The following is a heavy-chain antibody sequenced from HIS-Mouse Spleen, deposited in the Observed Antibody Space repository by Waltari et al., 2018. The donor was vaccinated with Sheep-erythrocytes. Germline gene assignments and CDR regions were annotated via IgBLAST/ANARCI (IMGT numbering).Heavy chain of an antibody. V-gene: IGHV3-21*01. CDR3: ARDPSRGYSYGWDYFDY. CDR2: ISSSSSYI. CDR1: GFTFSSYS. Sequence: EVQLVESGGGLVKPGGSLRLSCAASGFTFSSYSMIWVRQAPGKGLEWVSSISSSSSYIYYADSVKGRFTISRDNAKNSLYLQMNSLRAEDTAVYYCARDPSRGYSYGWDYFDYWGQGTLVTVSS. J-gene: IGHJ4*02. D-gene: IGHD5-18*01.